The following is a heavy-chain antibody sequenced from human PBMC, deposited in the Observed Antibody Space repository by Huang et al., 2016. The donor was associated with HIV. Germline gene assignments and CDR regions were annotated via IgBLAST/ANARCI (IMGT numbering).Heavy chain of an antibody. Sequence: QVQLVQAGAEVKKPGASVKVSCKVSGYTLTELSMHWVRQSPGNGREWSVVFEPEGGQTTYAPKFQGRVTMTEDTSTDTAYMELSSLRSEDTAVYYCATVYRRFRNHDSGDYYFDYWDQGTLVTVSS. CDR1: GYTLTELS. D-gene: IGHD3-22*01. V-gene: IGHV1-24*01. CDR2: FEPEGGQT. J-gene: IGHJ4*02. CDR3: ATVYRRFRNHDSGDYYFDY.